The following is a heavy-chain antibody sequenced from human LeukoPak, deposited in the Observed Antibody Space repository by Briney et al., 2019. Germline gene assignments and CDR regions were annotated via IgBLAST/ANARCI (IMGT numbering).Heavy chain of an antibody. Sequence: GGSLRLSCAASGFTFSSYSMNWVRQAPGKGLERVSYISSSSSTIYYADSVKGRFTISRDNARNSLYLQMNRLRAEDTAVYYCARVLSGSYYYYYYMDVWGKGTTVTVSS. D-gene: IGHD1-26*01. CDR3: ARVLSGSYYYYYYMDV. CDR2: ISSSSSTI. CDR1: GFTFSSYS. J-gene: IGHJ6*03. V-gene: IGHV3-48*01.